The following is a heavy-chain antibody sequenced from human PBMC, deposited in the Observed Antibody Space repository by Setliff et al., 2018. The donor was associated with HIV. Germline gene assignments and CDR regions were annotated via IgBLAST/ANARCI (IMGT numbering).Heavy chain of an antibody. V-gene: IGHV4-38-2*02. D-gene: IGHD5-18*01. CDR3: AREGGYDYGYTIFC. J-gene: IGHJ4*02. CDR1: YFSIDNGYY. CDR2: ISHSGNT. Sequence: SETLSLTCTVSYFSIDNGYYWGWIRQPPGKGLEWIASISHSGNTYYNPSLKSRVSISLDTSKNQFSLKLSSVTAADTAIYFCAREGGYDYGYTIFCWGQGTLVTVSS.